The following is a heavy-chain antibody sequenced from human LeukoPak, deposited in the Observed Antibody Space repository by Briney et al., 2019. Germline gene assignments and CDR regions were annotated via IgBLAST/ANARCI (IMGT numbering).Heavy chain of an antibody. CDR1: GGSINSSSYY. CDR3: ARQEYSGYDTYGMDV. D-gene: IGHD5-12*01. CDR2: IYYSGST. V-gene: IGHV4-39*01. Sequence: SETLSLTWTVSGGSINSSSYYWGWIRQPPGKGLEWIGSIYYSGSTYYNPSLKSRVTISVDTSKNQFSLKLSSVTAADTAVYYCARQEYSGYDTYGMDVWGQGTTVTVSS. J-gene: IGHJ6*02.